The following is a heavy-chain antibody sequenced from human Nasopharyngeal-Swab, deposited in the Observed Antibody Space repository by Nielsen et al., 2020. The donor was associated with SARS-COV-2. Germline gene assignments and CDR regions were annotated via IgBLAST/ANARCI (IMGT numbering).Heavy chain of an antibody. J-gene: IGHJ6*02. CDR3: ARLYCGGDRSYYYYYGMDV. Sequence: ASVKVSCKASGYTFTSYYMHWVRQAPGQGLEWMGIINPSGGSTSYAQKLQGRVTMTTDTSTSTAYMELRSLRSDDTAVYYCARLYCGGDRSYYYYYGMDVWGQGTTVTVSS. V-gene: IGHV1-46*01. D-gene: IGHD2-21*02. CDR1: GYTFTSYY. CDR2: INPSGGST.